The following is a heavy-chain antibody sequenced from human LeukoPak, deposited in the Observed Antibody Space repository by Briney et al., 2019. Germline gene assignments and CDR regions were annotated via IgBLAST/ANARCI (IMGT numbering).Heavy chain of an antibody. V-gene: IGHV3-48*03. CDR2: ISSSGSTI. CDR3: ARVGRDGYNYVEGYYYYMDV. CDR1: GFTFSSYE. J-gene: IGHJ6*03. Sequence: GGSLRLSCAASGFTFSSYEMNWVRQAPGKGLEWVADISSSGSTIYYADSVKGRFTISRDNAKYSLYLQMNSLRAEDTAVYYCARVGRDGYNYVEGYYYYMDVWGKGTTVTISS. D-gene: IGHD5-24*01.